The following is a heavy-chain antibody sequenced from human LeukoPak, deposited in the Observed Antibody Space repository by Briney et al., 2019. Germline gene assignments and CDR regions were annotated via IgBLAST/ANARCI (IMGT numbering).Heavy chain of an antibody. D-gene: IGHD2-2*01. Sequence: ASVKLCCKASGYTFTSYAINWVRQAPGQGLEWMGWINTNTGNPTYAQAFTGRFVFSLYTSVSMAYLQISSLKAEDTDVYYCARAKIVVVPDFDYWGQGTLVTVSS. CDR1: GYTFTSYA. V-gene: IGHV7-4-1*04. CDR3: ARAKIVVVPDFDY. CDR2: INTNTGNP. J-gene: IGHJ4*02.